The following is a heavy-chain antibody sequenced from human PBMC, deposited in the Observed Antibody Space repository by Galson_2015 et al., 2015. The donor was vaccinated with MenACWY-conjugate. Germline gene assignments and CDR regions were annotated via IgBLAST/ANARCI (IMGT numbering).Heavy chain of an antibody. CDR2: ISGSDYST. CDR1: GFTFGSYS. D-gene: IGHD2-15*01. CDR3: AKRGGYVDY. V-gene: IGHV3-23*01. J-gene: IGHJ4*02. Sequence: LRLSCAASGFTFGSYSMTWVRQAPGRGLEWVSSISGSDYSTHYADSVKGRFTISRDNSKNTLYLQMNSLRAEDTAVYYCAKRGGYVDYWGQGTLVTVSS.